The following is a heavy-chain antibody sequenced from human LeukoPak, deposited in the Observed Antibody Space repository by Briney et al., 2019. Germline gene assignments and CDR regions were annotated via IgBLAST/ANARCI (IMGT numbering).Heavy chain of an antibody. D-gene: IGHD6-19*01. CDR2: INPDGSST. CDR3: ARVSIGWYSFDY. CDR1: GFTFSTYW. V-gene: IGHV3-74*01. J-gene: IGHJ4*02. Sequence: PGGSLRLSCAASGFTFSTYWMHWVRLAPGKGLVWVSRINPDGSSTTYADSVKGRFTISRDNAKDTVYLQMNSLRAEDTAVYYCARVSIGWYSFDYWGQGTLVTVSS.